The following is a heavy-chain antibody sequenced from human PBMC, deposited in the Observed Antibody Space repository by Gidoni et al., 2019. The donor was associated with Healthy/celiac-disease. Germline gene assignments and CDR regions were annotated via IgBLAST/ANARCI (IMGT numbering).Heavy chain of an antibody. V-gene: IGHV3-73*01. D-gene: IGHD4-4*01. CDR2: RSKANSYAT. CDR3: TRHAGPTEDQNYYYGMDV. J-gene: IGHJ6*02. Sequence: RSKANSYATAYAASVKGRFTISRDDSKNTAYLQMNSLKTEDTAVYYCTRHAGPTEDQNYYYGMDVWGQGTTVTVSS.